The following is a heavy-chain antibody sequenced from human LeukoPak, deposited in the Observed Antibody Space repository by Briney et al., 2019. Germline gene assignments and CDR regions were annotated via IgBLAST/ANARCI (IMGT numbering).Heavy chain of an antibody. CDR2: ISYDGGNK. CDR1: GFTFNRYA. D-gene: IGHD5-24*01. V-gene: IGHV3-30*01. Sequence: GGSLRLSCAVSGFTFNRYAMHWVRQAPDKGLEWVAVISYDGGNKYHADSVRGRFTISRDNSENTLYLQTNSLRAEDTAVYYCADGYNPYFQHWGQGTLVIVSS. CDR3: ADGYNPYFQH. J-gene: IGHJ1*01.